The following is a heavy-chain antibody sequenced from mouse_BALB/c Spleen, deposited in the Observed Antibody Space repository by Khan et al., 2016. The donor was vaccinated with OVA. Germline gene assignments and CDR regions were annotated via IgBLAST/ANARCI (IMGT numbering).Heavy chain of an antibody. D-gene: IGHD1-1*01. CDR3: ARDYGSSYYYFDY. Sequence: EVQLQESGPGLVKPSQSLSLTCTVTGYSITSDYAWNWIRQFPGNKLEWMGYISYSGSTSYNPSLKSRISITRDTPKNQFFLQLNSGTTEDTATYYCARDYGSSYYYFDYWGQGTTLTVTS. J-gene: IGHJ2*01. CDR1: GYSITSDYA. CDR2: ISYSGST. V-gene: IGHV3-2*02.